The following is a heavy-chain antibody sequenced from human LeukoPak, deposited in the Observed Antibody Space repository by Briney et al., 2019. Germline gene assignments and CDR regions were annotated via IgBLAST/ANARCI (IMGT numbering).Heavy chain of an antibody. Sequence: GRSLRLSCAASGFTFSSYGMHWVRQAPGKGLEWVAVISYDGSNKYYADSVKGRFTISRDNSKNTLYLQMNSLRAEDTAVYYCANSNVGGMDKIWEGGGGPWVTVSS. V-gene: IGHV3-30*18. CDR2: ISYDGSNK. CDR3: ANSNVGGMDKIWE. D-gene: IGHD5-24*01. J-gene: IGHJ4*02. CDR1: GFTFSSYG.